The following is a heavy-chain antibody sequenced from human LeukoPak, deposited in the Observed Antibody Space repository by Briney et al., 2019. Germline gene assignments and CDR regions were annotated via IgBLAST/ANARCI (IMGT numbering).Heavy chain of an antibody. CDR1: GGSISSGSYY. D-gene: IGHD4-17*01. CDR3: ARESRGDLYYYYYYMDV. J-gene: IGHJ6*03. CDR2: IYTSGIT. Sequence: SQTLSLXCTVSGGSISSGSYYWSWIRQPAGKGLEWIGRIYTSGITNYNPSLKSRVTISVDTSKNQFSLKLSSVTAADTAVYYCARESRGDLYYYYYYMDVWGKGTTVTVSS. V-gene: IGHV4-61*02.